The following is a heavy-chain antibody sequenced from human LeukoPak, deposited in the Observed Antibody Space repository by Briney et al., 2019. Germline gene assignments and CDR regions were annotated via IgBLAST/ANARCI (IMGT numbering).Heavy chain of an antibody. J-gene: IGHJ4*02. CDR3: ARGGSGDYSLFEY. CDR2: VSSSSSSI. Sequence: GGSLRLSCAASGFSFRIYSMNWVHQAPGKGLEWVSFVSSSSSSIHYADSVKGRFTVSRDNAKNSLYLQMNSLRAEDTAVYYCARGGSGDYSLFEYWGQGTLVTVSS. V-gene: IGHV3-48*04. CDR1: GFSFRIYS. D-gene: IGHD3-22*01.